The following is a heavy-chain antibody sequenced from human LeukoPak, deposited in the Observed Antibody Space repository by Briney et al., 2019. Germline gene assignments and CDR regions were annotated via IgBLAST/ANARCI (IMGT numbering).Heavy chain of an antibody. D-gene: IGHD3-9*01. V-gene: IGHV7-4-1*02. CDR1: GYTFTTYA. CDR3: ARRNDILTGYFGGFDP. Sequence: ASVKVSCKASGYTFTTYAMNWVRQPPGQGLEWMGWINTNTGNPTYAQGFTGRFVFSLDTSVSTAYLQISSLKAEDTAVYYCARRNDILTGYFGGFDPWGQGTLVTVSS. J-gene: IGHJ5*02. CDR2: INTNTGNP.